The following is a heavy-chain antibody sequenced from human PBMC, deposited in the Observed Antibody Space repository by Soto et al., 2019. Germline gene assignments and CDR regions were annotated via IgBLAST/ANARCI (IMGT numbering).Heavy chain of an antibody. CDR3: AKGEDRGYSYGPDY. D-gene: IGHD5-18*01. J-gene: IGHJ4*02. Sequence: EVQLVESGGGLVQPGRSLRLSCAASGFTFDEYAMQWVRQAPGKGLEWVSGISYSSGTIGYADSVKGRFTISRDNAKNSLYLQMNSLRAEDTALYFCAKGEDRGYSYGPDYRGQGTLVTVSS. CDR2: ISYSSGTI. CDR1: GFTFDEYA. V-gene: IGHV3-9*01.